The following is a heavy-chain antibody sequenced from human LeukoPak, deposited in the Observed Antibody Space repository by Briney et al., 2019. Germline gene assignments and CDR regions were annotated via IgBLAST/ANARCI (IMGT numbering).Heavy chain of an antibody. CDR3: ARPHSGYDFQGLCY. J-gene: IGHJ4*02. V-gene: IGHV3-23*01. CDR2: ISGSGRST. D-gene: IGHD5-12*01. Sequence: GGSLRLSCAASGFTSSNYAMSWVRQAPGKGLEWVSGISGSGRSTYYADSVEGRFTISRDNSKNTLYLQMNSLRAEDTAVYYCARPHSGYDFQGLCYWGQGTLVTVSS. CDR1: GFTSSNYA.